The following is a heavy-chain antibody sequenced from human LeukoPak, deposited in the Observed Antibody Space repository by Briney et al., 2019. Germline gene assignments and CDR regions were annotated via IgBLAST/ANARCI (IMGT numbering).Heavy chain of an antibody. V-gene: IGHV4-39*02. CDR1: GGSISSSNYY. CDR2: IHYSETT. J-gene: IGHJ4*02. D-gene: IGHD6-13*01. CDR3: ARSWFSTGPADY. Sequence: SETLSLTCTVSGGSISSSNYYWGWIRQPPGKGLEWIASIHYSETTYYNPSLKSRVTISVDTSKNHFSLKLSSVTAADTAVYYCARSWFSTGPADYWGQGTLVTVSS.